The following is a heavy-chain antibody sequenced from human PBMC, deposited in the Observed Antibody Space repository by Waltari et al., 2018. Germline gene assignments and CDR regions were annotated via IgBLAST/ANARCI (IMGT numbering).Heavy chain of an antibody. CDR2: IYYSGGT. Sequence: QLQLQESGPGLVKPSETLSLTCTVSGGSISSSSYYWGWIRQPPGKGLEWIGSIYYSGGTYYNPSLKSRVTISVDTSKNQFSLKLSSVTAADTAVYYCGRGIAAAGTGYFDLWGRGTLVTVSS. V-gene: IGHV4-39*07. CDR1: GGSISSSSYY. CDR3: GRGIAAAGTGYFDL. D-gene: IGHD6-13*01. J-gene: IGHJ2*01.